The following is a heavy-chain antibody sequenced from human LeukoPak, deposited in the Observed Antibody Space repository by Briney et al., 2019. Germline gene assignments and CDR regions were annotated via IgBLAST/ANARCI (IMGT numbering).Heavy chain of an antibody. CDR3: ARLGRQAYSGYGHFDY. V-gene: IGHV3-7*01. D-gene: IGHD5-12*01. J-gene: IGHJ4*02. CDR1: GFTFSSYW. CDR2: IKQDGSEK. Sequence: GGSLRLSCAASGFTFSSYWMSWVRQAPGKGLEWVASIKQDGSEKYYVDSVKGRFTISRDNAKNSLYLQMNSLRAEDTSVYYCARLGRQAYSGYGHFDYWGQGTLVTVSS.